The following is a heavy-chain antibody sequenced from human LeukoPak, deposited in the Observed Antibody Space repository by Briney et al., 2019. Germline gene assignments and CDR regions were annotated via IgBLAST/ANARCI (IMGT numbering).Heavy chain of an antibody. Sequence: SETLSLTCAVYGGSFSGYYWSWIRQPPGKGLEWIGYIYYSGSTNYNPSLKSRVTISVDTSKNQFSLKLSSVTAADTAVYYCARVPDTAPDYWGQGTLVTVSS. CDR2: IYYSGST. V-gene: IGHV4-59*08. CDR1: GGSFSGYY. CDR3: ARVPDTAPDY. J-gene: IGHJ4*02. D-gene: IGHD5-18*01.